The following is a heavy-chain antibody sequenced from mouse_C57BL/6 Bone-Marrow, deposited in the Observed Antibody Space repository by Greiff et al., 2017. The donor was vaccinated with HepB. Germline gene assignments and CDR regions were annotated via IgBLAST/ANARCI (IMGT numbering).Heavy chain of an antibody. CDR1: FFPLQSYS. V-gene: IGHV14-2*01. D-gene: IGHD2-4*01. Sequence: SFKFSFPSSFFPLQSYSIPFFPHITSHFLYFIFILYPYDGETKYAPKFQGKATITADTSSNTAYLQLSSLTSEDTAVYYCARKGWITKRYYAMDYWGQGTSVTVSS. CDR2: LYPYDGET. CDR3: ARKGWITKRYYAMDY. J-gene: IGHJ4*01.